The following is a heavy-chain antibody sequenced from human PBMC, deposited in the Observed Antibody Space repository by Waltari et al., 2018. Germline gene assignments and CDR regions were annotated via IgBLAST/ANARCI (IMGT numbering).Heavy chain of an antibody. CDR2: IIPSLGIA. D-gene: IGHD3-10*01. CDR3: ARRARLRYGSERYFDY. J-gene: IGHJ4*02. CDR1: GGTFSSYT. Sequence: QVQLVQSGAEVKKPGSSVKVSCKASGGTFSSYTISWVRQAPGQGLEWMGRIIPSLGIANYAQKFQGRVTITADKSTSTAYMELSSRRSEDTAVYYCARRARLRYGSERYFDYWGQGTLVTVSS. V-gene: IGHV1-69*02.